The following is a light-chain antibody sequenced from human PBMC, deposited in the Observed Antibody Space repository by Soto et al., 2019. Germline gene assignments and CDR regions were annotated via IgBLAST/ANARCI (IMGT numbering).Light chain of an antibody. CDR1: NSDVGTYDF. V-gene: IGLV2-14*01. CDR3: ISYTSDDVRDV. J-gene: IGLJ1*01. CDR2: EVS. Sequence: QSALTQPASVSGTPGQSITISCTGSNSDVGTYDFVSWYQHHPGRAPKLIVSEVSHRPSGISNRFSGSKSGNTASLTISGLQSEDEADYYCISYTSDDVRDVFGTGTKLTVL.